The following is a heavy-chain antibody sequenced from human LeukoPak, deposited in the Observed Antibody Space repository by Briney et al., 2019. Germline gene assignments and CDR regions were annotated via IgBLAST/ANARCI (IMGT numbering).Heavy chain of an antibody. CDR1: GGSISSYY. V-gene: IGHV4-59*01. D-gene: IGHD5-18*01. J-gene: IGHJ2*01. CDR2: IYYSGST. Sequence: PSETLSLTCSVSGGSISSYYWSWIRQPPGKGREWVGYIYYSGSTNYDPSLKSRVTISVDTSKNQFSLKLSSVTAADTAVYYCARKGYSYERSWYFDLWGGGTLVTVSS. CDR3: ARKGYSYERSWYFDL.